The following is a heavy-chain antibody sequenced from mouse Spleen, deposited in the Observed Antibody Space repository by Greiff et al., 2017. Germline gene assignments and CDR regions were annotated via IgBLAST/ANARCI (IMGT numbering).Heavy chain of an antibody. CDR2: IDPETGGT. J-gene: IGHJ3*01. D-gene: IGHD2-14*01. V-gene: IGHV1-15*01. Sequence: VQLVESGAELVRPGASVTLSCKASGYTFTDYEMHWVKQTPVHGLEWIGAIDPETGGTAYNQKFKGKAILTADKSSSTAYMELRSLTSEDSAVYYCTRSGGYDEESWFAYWGQGTLVTVSA. CDR1: GYTFTDYE. CDR3: TRSGGYDEESWFAY.